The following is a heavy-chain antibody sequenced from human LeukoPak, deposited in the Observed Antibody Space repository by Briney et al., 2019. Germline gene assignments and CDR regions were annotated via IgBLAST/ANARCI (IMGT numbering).Heavy chain of an antibody. CDR1: GGTFSSYA. D-gene: IGHD5-24*01. CDR3: ARGGHGHTQNDY. CDR2: IIPILGTA. V-gene: IGHV1-69*04. Sequence: ASVKVSCKASGGTFSSYAISWVRQAPGQGLEWMGRIIPILGTANYAQKFQGRVTITADKSTSTAYMELSSLRSEDTAVYYCARGGHGHTQNDYWGQGTLVTVSS. J-gene: IGHJ4*02.